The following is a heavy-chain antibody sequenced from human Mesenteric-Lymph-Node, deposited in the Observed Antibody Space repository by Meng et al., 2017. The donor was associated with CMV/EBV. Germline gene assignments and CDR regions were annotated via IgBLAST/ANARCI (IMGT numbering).Heavy chain of an antibody. V-gene: IGHV3-7*01. CDR1: GFIVSSNY. CDR3: AREGPVGSFDFDY. J-gene: IGHJ4*02. D-gene: IGHD1-26*01. CDR2: IKQDGSEK. Sequence: GESLKISCAASGFIVSSNYMSWVRQAPGKGLEWVANIKQDGSEKYYVDSVKGRFTISRDNAKNSLYLQMNSLRAEDTAVYYCAREGPVGSFDFDYWGQGTLVTVSS.